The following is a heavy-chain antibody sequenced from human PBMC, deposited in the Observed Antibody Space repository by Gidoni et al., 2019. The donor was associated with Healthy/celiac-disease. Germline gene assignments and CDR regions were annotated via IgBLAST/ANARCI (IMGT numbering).Heavy chain of an antibody. CDR1: GFTFSSYG. Sequence: QVQLVESGGGVVQPGRSLRLSCAASGFTFSSYGMHWVRQAPGKGLEWVAVISYDGSNKYYADSVKGRFTISRDNSKNTLYLQMNSLRAEDTAVYYCAKDELARERSPGGNYYYYYMDVWGKGTTVTVSS. J-gene: IGHJ6*03. CDR3: AKDELARERSPGGNYYYYYMDV. D-gene: IGHD1-26*01. V-gene: IGHV3-30*18. CDR2: ISYDGSNK.